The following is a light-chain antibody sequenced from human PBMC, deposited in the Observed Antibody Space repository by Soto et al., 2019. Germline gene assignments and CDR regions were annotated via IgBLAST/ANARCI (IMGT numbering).Light chain of an antibody. Sequence: EIVLTQSPGTLSLSPGERATLSCRASQSVSSSYLAWYQQKPGQAPRLLIYGASSRATGIPDRFSGSGSGTDFTLTISILEPEDVAVYYCQQYGSSSIFTFGPGTKVDIK. CDR3: QQYGSSSIFT. CDR2: GAS. J-gene: IGKJ3*01. V-gene: IGKV3-20*01. CDR1: QSVSSSY.